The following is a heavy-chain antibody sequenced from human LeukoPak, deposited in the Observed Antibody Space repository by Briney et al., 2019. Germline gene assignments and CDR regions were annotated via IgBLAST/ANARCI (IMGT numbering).Heavy chain of an antibody. CDR3: ARSAWGYAFDI. Sequence: PSETLSLTCTVSGGSISGYYWSWIRQPSGKGLEWIGYIYYSGSTSYNPSLKGRVTTSIDTSQKQFSLKLRSVTAADTAMYYCARSAWGYAFDIWGRGTMVTVSS. CDR1: GGSISGYY. V-gene: IGHV4-59*01. J-gene: IGHJ3*02. D-gene: IGHD7-27*01. CDR2: IYYSGST.